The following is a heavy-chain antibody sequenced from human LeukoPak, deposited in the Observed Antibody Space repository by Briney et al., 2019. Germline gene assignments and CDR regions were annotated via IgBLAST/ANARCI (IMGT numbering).Heavy chain of an antibody. CDR2: IIPIFGTA. V-gene: IGHV1-69*13. J-gene: IGHJ6*03. D-gene: IGHD6-13*01. CDR1: GGTFSSYA. Sequence: SVKVSCKASGGTFSSYAISWVRQAPGQGLEWMGGIIPIFGTANYAQKFQGRVTITADESTSTAYMELSSLRSEDTAVYYCARGAEIFRYSSYRMYYYYYMDVWGKGTTVTVSS. CDR3: ARGAEIFRYSSYRMYYYYYMDV.